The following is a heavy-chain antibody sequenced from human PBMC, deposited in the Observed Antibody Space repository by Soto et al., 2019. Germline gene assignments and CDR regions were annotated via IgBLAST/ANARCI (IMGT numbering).Heavy chain of an antibody. CDR3: VRDGRGGWHFDS. Sequence: EGTLRLSWAVSGFTLSSYWMSWIRQVPGKGLEWVANTKGDGSEMYLIDSVAGRFTISRDNARNTVSLQMNNLRVEDTGLYYCVRDGRGGWHFDSWGQGTLVTVSS. V-gene: IGHV3-7*01. J-gene: IGHJ4*02. CDR1: GFTLSSYW. D-gene: IGHD6-19*01. CDR2: TKGDGSEM.